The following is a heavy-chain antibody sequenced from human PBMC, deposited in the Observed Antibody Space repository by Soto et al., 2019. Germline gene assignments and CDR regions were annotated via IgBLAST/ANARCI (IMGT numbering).Heavy chain of an antibody. J-gene: IGHJ6*02. Sequence: SVKVSCKASGGTFSSYAISWVRQAPGQGLEWMGGIIPIFGTANYAQKFQGRVTITADESTSTAYMELSSLRSEDTAVYYCARYCISTSCYVGYYYYYGMDVWGQGTTVTVSS. CDR2: IIPIFGTA. V-gene: IGHV1-69*13. D-gene: IGHD2-2*01. CDR1: GGTFSSYA. CDR3: ARYCISTSCYVGYYYYYGMDV.